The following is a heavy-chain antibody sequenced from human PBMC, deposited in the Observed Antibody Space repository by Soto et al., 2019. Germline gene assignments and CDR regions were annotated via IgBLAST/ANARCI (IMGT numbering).Heavy chain of an antibody. CDR1: GDSISSYY. V-gene: IGHV4-4*09. CDR3: ARFGRGDSYYGMDV. J-gene: IGHJ6*02. Sequence: SETLSLTCTVSGDSISSYYWTWIRQPPGKGLEWMGYIHSSGSTNYNPSFKSRVTMSVDTSENHFSLRLSSLTAADTAVYYCARFGRGDSYYGMDVWGQGTTVTVSS. CDR2: IHSSGST. D-gene: IGHD2-21*02.